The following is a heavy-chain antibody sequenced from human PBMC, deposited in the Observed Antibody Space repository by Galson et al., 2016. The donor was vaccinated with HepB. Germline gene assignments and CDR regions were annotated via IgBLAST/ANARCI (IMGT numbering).Heavy chain of an antibody. Sequence: SLRLSCAASGFSFSDHDMSWVRQAPGKGLEWVSAISGNGDTTYYADSVKGRFTISRDNSKNTLFLQMNSLRAEDTALYYCAKDQAGSIGWYDYWGQGTLVIVSS. CDR2: ISGNGDTT. D-gene: IGHD6-19*01. CDR3: AKDQAGSIGWYDY. CDR1: GFSFSDHD. J-gene: IGHJ4*02. V-gene: IGHV3-23*01.